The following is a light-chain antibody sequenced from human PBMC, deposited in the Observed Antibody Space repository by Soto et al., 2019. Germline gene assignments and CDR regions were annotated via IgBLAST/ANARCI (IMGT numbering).Light chain of an antibody. Sequence: EIVLTPSPGTLSLSPGERPTLSCRASQSVSSSYLAWYQQKPGQAPRPLIYGASGRATGIADRFSGSGSGTDFTLTISRLEPEDFAVYYCQQYGSSPWTFGQGTKVDIK. CDR2: GAS. J-gene: IGKJ1*01. CDR1: QSVSSSY. V-gene: IGKV3-20*01. CDR3: QQYGSSPWT.